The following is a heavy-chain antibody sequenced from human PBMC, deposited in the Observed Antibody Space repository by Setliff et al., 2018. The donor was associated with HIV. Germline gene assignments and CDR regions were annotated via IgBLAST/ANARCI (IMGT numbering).Heavy chain of an antibody. V-gene: IGHV3-21*04. J-gene: IGHJ5*01. CDR1: GFTFSSYS. CDR2: ISSSSSYI. Sequence: PGGSLRLSCAASGFTFSSYSMNWVRQAPGKGLEWVSSISSSSSYIYYADSVKGRFTISRDNAKNSLYLQMNSLRAEDTAVYYCARPLLRTNAVYGILGNWFDSWGRGTLVTVSS. D-gene: IGHD2-8*01. CDR3: ARPLLRTNAVYGILGNWFDS.